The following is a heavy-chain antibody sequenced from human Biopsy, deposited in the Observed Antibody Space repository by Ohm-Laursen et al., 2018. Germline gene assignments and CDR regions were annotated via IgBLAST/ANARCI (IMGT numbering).Heavy chain of an antibody. D-gene: IGHD3/OR15-3a*01. J-gene: IGHJ4*02. Sequence: ASVNASCKASGYTFNDYYIHWVRQSPGQGLEWMGWVNPNSGATKSAEKFRGRVTLTRDTSISAVYIELRRLKSDDAAVYFCARDRMTDVFGGPTRTDVFDSWGQGTPVTVSS. CDR2: VNPNSGAT. CDR3: ARDRMTDVFGGPTRTDVFDS. CDR1: GYTFNDYY. V-gene: IGHV1-2*02.